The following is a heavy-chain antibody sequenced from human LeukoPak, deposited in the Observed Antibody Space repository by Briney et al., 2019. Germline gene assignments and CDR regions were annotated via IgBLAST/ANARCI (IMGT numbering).Heavy chain of an antibody. D-gene: IGHD5-18*01. Sequence: ASVKVSCKASGYTFTGYYMHWVRQAPGQGLEWMGRINPNSGGTNYAQKFQGRVTRTRDASISTAYRGQGRLRSDDTAVYYRARGSIQQGDYWGQETLVTVSS. J-gene: IGHJ4*02. CDR3: ARGSIQQGDY. V-gene: IGHV1-2*06. CDR2: INPNSGGT. CDR1: GYTFTGYY.